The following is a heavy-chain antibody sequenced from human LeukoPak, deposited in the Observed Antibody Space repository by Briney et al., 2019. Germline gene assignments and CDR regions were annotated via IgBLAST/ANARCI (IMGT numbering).Heavy chain of an antibody. CDR2: IYYSGST. D-gene: IGHD3-10*01. CDR1: GGSISSYY. J-gene: IGHJ4*02. Sequence: SETLSLTCTVSGGSISSYYWSWIRQPPGKGLEWIGYIYYSGSTNYNPSLKSRVTISVDTSKNQFSLKLSSVTAADTAVHYCARAMVRGVIPDYWGQGTLVTVSS. CDR3: ARAMVRGVIPDY. V-gene: IGHV4-59*01.